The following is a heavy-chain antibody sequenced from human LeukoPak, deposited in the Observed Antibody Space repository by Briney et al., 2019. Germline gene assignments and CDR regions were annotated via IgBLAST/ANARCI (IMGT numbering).Heavy chain of an antibody. V-gene: IGHV4-30-4*08. CDR2: IYYSGST. CDR1: GGSISSGDYY. Sequence: PSQTLSLTCTVSGGSISSGDYYWGWIRQPPGKGLEWIGYIYYSGSTYYNPSLKSRVTISVDTSKNQFSLKLSSVTAADTAVYYCARAVYRAATYYYYYYMDVWGKGTTVTVSS. D-gene: IGHD2-15*01. J-gene: IGHJ6*03. CDR3: ARAVYRAATYYYYYYMDV.